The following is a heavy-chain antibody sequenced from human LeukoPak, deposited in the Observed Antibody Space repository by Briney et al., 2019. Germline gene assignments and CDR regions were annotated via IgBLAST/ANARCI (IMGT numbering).Heavy chain of an antibody. D-gene: IGHD6-6*01. Sequence: SETLSLTCTVSGGSISSYYWSWVRQPPGKGLEWIGYIYYSGSTNYNPSLKSRVTISVDPSKNQFSLNLSSVSAADTAVYYCARAGEYSSPGGYWGQGTLVTVSS. V-gene: IGHV4-59*01. CDR3: ARAGEYSSPGGY. J-gene: IGHJ4*02. CDR2: IYYSGST. CDR1: GGSISSYY.